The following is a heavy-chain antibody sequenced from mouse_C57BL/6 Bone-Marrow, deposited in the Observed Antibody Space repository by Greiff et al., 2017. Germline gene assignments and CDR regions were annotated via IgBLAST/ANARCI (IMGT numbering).Heavy chain of an antibody. Sequence: VQLKESGPELVKPGASVKISCKASGYSFTGYYMNWVKQSPEKSLEWIGEINPSTGGTTYNQKFKAKATLTVDRSSSTAYMQLKSLTSEDSAVYYCASCNYGFAYWGQGTLVTVSA. CDR3: ASCNYGFAY. J-gene: IGHJ3*01. CDR2: INPSTGGT. V-gene: IGHV1-42*01. D-gene: IGHD2-1*01. CDR1: GYSFTGYY.